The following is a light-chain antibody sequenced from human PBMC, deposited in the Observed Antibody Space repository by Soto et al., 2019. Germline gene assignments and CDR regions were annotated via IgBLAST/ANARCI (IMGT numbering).Light chain of an antibody. CDR3: QHYYKWPPQYT. V-gene: IGKV3-15*01. CDR2: GAS. J-gene: IGKJ2*01. Sequence: EIVMTQSPASLSVSPGDGATLSCRASQSVASNVAWYQQKPGQSPRLLIHGASTRAVGVPSRFSGSGSVTDFTLTINSLHSEDFAVYYCQHYYKWPPQYTFGQGTKLQIK. CDR1: QSVASN.